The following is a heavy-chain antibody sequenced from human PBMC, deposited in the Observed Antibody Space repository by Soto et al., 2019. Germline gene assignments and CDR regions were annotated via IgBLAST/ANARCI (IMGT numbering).Heavy chain of an antibody. V-gene: IGHV3-33*01. CDR3: ARGGDFWSGYPDYYYYGMDV. J-gene: IGHJ6*02. CDR1: GFTFSSYG. D-gene: IGHD3-3*01. CDR2: IWYDGSNK. Sequence: QVQLVESGGGVVQPGRSLRLSCAASGFTFSSYGMHWVRQAPGKGLEWVAVIWYDGSNKYYADSVKGRFTISRDNSKNTLYLQMNSLRAEDTAVYYCARGGDFWSGYPDYYYYGMDVWGQGPRSPSP.